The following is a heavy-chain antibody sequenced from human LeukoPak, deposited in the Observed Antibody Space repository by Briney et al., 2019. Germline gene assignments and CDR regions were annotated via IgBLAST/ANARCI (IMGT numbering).Heavy chain of an antibody. CDR2: IYSGGST. J-gene: IGHJ4*02. CDR3: AKFERYDSNGFIDY. V-gene: IGHV3-53*01. D-gene: IGHD3-22*01. CDR1: GFTVSSNY. Sequence: GGSLRLSCAASGFTVSSNYMSWVRQAPGKGLEWVSVIYSGGSTYYADSVKGRFTISRDNSKNTLYLQMNSLRAEDTAVYYCAKFERYDSNGFIDYWGQGTLVTVPS.